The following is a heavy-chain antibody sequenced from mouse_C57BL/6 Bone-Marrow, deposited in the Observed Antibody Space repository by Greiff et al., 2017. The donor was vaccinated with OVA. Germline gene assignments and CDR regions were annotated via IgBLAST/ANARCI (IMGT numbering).Heavy chain of an antibody. Sequence: QVTLKECGPGILQPSQTLSLTCSFSGFSLSTFGMGVGWIRQPSGKGLEWLAHIWWDDDKYYNPALKSRLTISKDTSKNQVFLMIANVDTADTATYYCARIHPSYDGYYPYYFDYWGKGTTLTVSS. D-gene: IGHD2-3*01. J-gene: IGHJ2*01. CDR3: ARIHPSYDGYYPYYFDY. V-gene: IGHV8-8*01. CDR1: GFSLSTFGMG. CDR2: IWWDDDK.